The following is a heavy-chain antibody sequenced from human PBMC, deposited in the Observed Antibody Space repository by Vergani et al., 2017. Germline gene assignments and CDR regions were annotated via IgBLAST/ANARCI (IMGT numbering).Heavy chain of an antibody. D-gene: IGHD1-26*01. V-gene: IGHV3-9*01. CDR3: AGATDYYYYGMDV. J-gene: IGHJ6*02. CDR2: ISWNSGSI. Sequence: EVQLVESGGGLVQPGRSLRLSCAASGFTFDDYAMHWVRQAPGKGLEWVSGISWNSGSIGYADSVKGRFTISRDNAKNSLYLQMNSLRAEDTAVYYCAGATDYYYYGMDVWGQGP. CDR1: GFTFDDYA.